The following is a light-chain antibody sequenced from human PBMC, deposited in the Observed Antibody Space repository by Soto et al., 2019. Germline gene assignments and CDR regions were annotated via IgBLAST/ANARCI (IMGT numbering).Light chain of an antibody. CDR3: QQSYAIPGT. CDR2: AAS. CDR1: QTINKY. Sequence: DIQMTQSPSSLSASVGDSVTITCRASQTINKYLNWYQHKPGKPPKLLVFAASSLQTGVPTRLSGSGAGTYFTLTINNLQYEDFATYYCQQSYAIPGTFGRGTRVEIK. V-gene: IGKV1-39*01. J-gene: IGKJ1*01.